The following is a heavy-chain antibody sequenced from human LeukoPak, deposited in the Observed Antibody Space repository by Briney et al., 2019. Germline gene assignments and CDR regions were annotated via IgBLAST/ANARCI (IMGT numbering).Heavy chain of an antibody. Sequence: SVKVSCKASGGTFSSYAISWVRQTPGQGLEWMGGIIPIFGTANYAQKFQGRVTITADESTSTAYMELSSLRSEDTAVYYCARDVGSGWYPRGYYFDYWGQGTLVTVSS. V-gene: IGHV1-69*13. CDR1: GGTFSSYA. CDR2: IIPIFGTA. D-gene: IGHD6-19*01. CDR3: ARDVGSGWYPRGYYFDY. J-gene: IGHJ4*02.